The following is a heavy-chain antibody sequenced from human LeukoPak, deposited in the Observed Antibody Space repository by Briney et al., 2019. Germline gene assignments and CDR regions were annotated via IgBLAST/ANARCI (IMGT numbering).Heavy chain of an antibody. CDR3: ARGNFFGYYFDS. CDR1: GGSISSYY. V-gene: IGHV4-59*01. Sequence: SESLSHACTVPGGSISSYYWSWIRQPPGKGLEWIGSFYYSGSTNYNPSLKSRVTISVDTSKKQFSLNLSSVTAADTALYFCARGNFFGYYFDSWGQGTLVTVSS. CDR2: FYYSGST. D-gene: IGHD1-1*01. J-gene: IGHJ4*02.